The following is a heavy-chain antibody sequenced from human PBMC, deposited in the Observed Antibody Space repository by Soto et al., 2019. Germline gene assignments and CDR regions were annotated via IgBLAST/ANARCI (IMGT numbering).Heavy chain of an antibody. V-gene: IGHV1-18*01. D-gene: IGHD3-22*01. CDR2: ISAYNGNT. Sequence: ASVKVSCKASGYTFTSYGISWVRQAPGQGLEWMGWISAYNGNTNYAQKLQGRVTMTTDTSTSTAYMELRSLRSDDTAVYYCARDGRYYDSSGYSWFDPWGQGTLVTVS. J-gene: IGHJ5*02. CDR3: ARDGRYYDSSGYSWFDP. CDR1: GYTFTSYG.